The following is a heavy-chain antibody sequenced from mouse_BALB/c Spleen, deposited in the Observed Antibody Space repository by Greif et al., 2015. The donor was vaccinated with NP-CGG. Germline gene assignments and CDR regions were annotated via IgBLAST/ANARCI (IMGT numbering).Heavy chain of an antibody. D-gene: IGHD1-1*01. V-gene: IGHV1-69*01. CDR1: GYTFTDYW. CDR3: ARSVVPPFFDY. CDR2: IDTSDSYT. Sequence: VQLQQSGAELVMPGASVKMSCKASGYTFTDYWMHWVKQRPGQGLEWIGAIDTSDSYTSYNQKFKGKATLTVDESSSTAYMQLSSLTSEDSAVYYCARSVVPPFFDYWGQGTTLTVSS. J-gene: IGHJ2*01.